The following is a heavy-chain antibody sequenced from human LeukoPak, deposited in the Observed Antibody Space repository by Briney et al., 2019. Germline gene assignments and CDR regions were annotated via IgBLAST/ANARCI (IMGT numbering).Heavy chain of an antibody. D-gene: IGHD3-10*01. Sequence: SETLSLTCTVSGGSISSSSYYWGWIRQPPGKGLEWIGSIYYSGSTYYNPSLKSRVTISVDTSKNQFSLKLSSVTAADTAVYYCARRYYYGSGSYGYYGMDVWGQGTTVTVSS. J-gene: IGHJ6*02. CDR2: IYYSGST. CDR3: ARRYYYGSGSYGYYGMDV. CDR1: GGSISSSSYY. V-gene: IGHV4-39*01.